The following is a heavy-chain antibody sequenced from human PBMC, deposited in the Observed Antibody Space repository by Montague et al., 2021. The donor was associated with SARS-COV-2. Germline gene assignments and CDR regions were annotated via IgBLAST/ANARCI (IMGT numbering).Heavy chain of an antibody. D-gene: IGHD3-22*01. CDR1: GGSVSSSY. Sequence: SETLSLTCTVSGGSVSSSYWSWIRQPPGKGLEWIAYIYYSGSTYYNPSLKSRVSISVDTSKNQFSLKLGSVTAADTAVYYCARARTRFSLIVVVIDTFDIWGPGTMGPVSS. CDR3: ARARTRFSLIVVVIDTFDI. CDR2: IYYSGST. V-gene: IGHV4-59*02. J-gene: IGHJ3*02.